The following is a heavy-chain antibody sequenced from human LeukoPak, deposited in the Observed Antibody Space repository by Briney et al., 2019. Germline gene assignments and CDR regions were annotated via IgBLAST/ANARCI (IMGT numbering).Heavy chain of an antibody. J-gene: IGHJ4*02. Sequence: ASVTVSCKASGYIFSTYIINWVRQAPGQGLEWMGWINAGDGNTRYSQNFQGRVTVTRDTSASTVYMELSSLRTTDTAVYYCARFGCASSTCSSGEFDYWGQGTLVTVSA. CDR3: ARFGCASSTCSSGEFDY. CDR2: INAGDGNT. V-gene: IGHV1-3*01. CDR1: GYIFSTYI. D-gene: IGHD2-2*01.